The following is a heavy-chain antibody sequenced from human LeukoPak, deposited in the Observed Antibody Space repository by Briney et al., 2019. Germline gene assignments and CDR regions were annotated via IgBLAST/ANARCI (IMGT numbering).Heavy chain of an antibody. V-gene: IGHV3-66*01. J-gene: IGHJ3*02. CDR1: GFTVSSNY. Sequence: GGSLRLSCAASGFTVSSNYMSWVRQAPGKGLEWVSVIYSGGSTYYADSVKGRFTISRDNSKNTLYLQMDSLRAGDTAVYYCARDINDAFDIWGQGTMVTVSS. CDR2: IYSGGST. CDR3: ARDINDAFDI.